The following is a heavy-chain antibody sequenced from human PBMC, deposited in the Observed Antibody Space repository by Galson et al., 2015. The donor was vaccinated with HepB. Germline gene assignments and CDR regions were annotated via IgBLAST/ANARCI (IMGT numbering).Heavy chain of an antibody. D-gene: IGHD3-10*01. V-gene: IGHV3-21*01. Sequence: SLRLSCAASGFTFSSYSMNWVRKAPGKGLECVSSISSSSSYIYYADSVKGRFTISRDNAKNSLYLQMNSLRAEDTAVYYCARAGLGYLDYWGQGTLVTVSS. CDR2: ISSSSSYI. CDR3: ARAGLGYLDY. J-gene: IGHJ4*02. CDR1: GFTFSSYS.